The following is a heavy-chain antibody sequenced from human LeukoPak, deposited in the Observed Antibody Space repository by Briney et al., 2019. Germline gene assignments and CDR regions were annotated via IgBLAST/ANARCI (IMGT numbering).Heavy chain of an antibody. CDR1: GYTFTSYY. Sequence: ASVKVSCKASGYTFTSYYMHWVRQAPGQGLEWMGIINPSGGSTSYAQKFQGRVTMTEDTSTDTAYMELSSLRSEDTAVYYCATVRRGDLFHTYNWFDPWGQGTLVTVSS. CDR2: INPSGGST. V-gene: IGHV1-46*01. J-gene: IGHJ5*02. D-gene: IGHD2-21*01. CDR3: ATVRRGDLFHTYNWFDP.